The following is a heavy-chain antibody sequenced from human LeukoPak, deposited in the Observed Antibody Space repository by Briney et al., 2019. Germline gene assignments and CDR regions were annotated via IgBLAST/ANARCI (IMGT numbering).Heavy chain of an antibody. D-gene: IGHD2-15*01. J-gene: IGHJ4*02. CDR1: GYTFTSYG. V-gene: IGHV1-8*03. Sequence: ASVEVSCKPSGYTFTSYGISWVRQASGQGLEWMGWMNPNRGNTGYAQKFQGRVTITRNTSISTAYMELSSLRSEDTAVYYCARGRGSVVGFGYWGQGTLVTVSS. CDR3: ARGRGSVVGFGY. CDR2: MNPNRGNT.